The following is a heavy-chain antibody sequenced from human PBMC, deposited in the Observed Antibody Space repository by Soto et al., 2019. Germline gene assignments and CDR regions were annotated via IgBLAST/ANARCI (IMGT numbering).Heavy chain of an antibody. CDR1: GGSFSGYY. D-gene: IGHD6-19*01. V-gene: IGHV4-34*01. CDR3: ARGAAVAGTWDAFDI. CDR2: INHSGST. Sequence: SETLSLTCAVYGGSFSGYYWSWIRQPPGKGLEWIGEINHSGSTSYNPSLKSRVTISVDTSKNQFSLKLSSVTAADTAVYYCARGAAVAGTWDAFDIWGQGTMVTVSS. J-gene: IGHJ3*02.